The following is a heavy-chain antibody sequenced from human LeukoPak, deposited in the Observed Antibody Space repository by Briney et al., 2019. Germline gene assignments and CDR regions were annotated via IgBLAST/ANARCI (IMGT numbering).Heavy chain of an antibody. CDR1: GFTFSSYG. CDR3: ARSPAYYDFWSGYPSYYFDY. D-gene: IGHD3-3*01. Sequence: GGSLRLSCAASGFTFSSYGMHWVRQAPGKGLEWVAFIRYDGSNKYYADSVKGRFTISRDNSKNTLYLQMNSLRAEDTAVYYCARSPAYYDFWSGYPSYYFDYWGQGTLVTVSS. V-gene: IGHV3-30*02. J-gene: IGHJ4*02. CDR2: IRYDGSNK.